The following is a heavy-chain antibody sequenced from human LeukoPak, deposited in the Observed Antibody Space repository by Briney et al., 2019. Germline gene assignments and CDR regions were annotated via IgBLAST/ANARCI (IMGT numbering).Heavy chain of an antibody. CDR1: GGSISSYY. V-gene: IGHV4-4*07. CDR2: IYTSGST. Sequence: SETLSLTCTVSGGSISSYYWSWIRQPAGKGLEWIGRIYTSGSTNYNPSLKSRDTMSVDTSKNQFSLKLSSVTAADTAVYYCAREVYSSGWYGGNHFDYWGQGTLVTVSS. J-gene: IGHJ4*02. D-gene: IGHD6-19*01. CDR3: AREVYSSGWYGGNHFDY.